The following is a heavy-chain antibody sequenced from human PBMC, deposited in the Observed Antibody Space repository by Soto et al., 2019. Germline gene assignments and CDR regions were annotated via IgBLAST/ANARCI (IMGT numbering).Heavy chain of an antibody. V-gene: IGHV1-3*01. Sequence: SVKGSCKATGYSFTSYYMAWGRQAPVQRLEWMGWINAGNGNTKYSQKLQGRVTITRGTSASTAYMELSSLRSEDTAVYYCARASQVRWELNYWGQGTLVTVSS. CDR1: GYSFTSYY. CDR2: INAGNGNT. CDR3: ARASQVRWELNY. D-gene: IGHD1-26*01. J-gene: IGHJ4*02.